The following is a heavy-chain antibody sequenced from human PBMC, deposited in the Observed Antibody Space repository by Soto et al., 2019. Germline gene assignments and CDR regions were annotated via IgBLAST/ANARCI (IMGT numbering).Heavy chain of an antibody. CDR3: ARDSIQLRLGKYSFNGMDV. V-gene: IGHV1-69*06. J-gene: IGHJ6*02. CDR1: GGTFSDFA. Sequence: QVQLVQSGAEMRKPGSSLRVSCKASGGTFSDFALSWVRQAPGQGLEWMRGIVPRFGSPNYAQKFGGRVTISADTSTSTVYMEVSSLRFDDTAVYFCARDSIQLRLGKYSFNGMDVWGQGTTITVSS. CDR2: IVPRFGSP. D-gene: IGHD3-16*01.